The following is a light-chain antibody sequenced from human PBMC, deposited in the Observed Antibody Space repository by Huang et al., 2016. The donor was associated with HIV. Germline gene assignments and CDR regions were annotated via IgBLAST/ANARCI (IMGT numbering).Light chain of an antibody. CDR1: QSLLHSNGHNY. Sequence: DIVMVKSPASLSVSPGEAASNTCRSSQSLLHSNGHNYFDWNWQKPGQPPQLLFYLGSTRAAGVPDRFSGSGSGTDFTLRINRVEAGDVGVYYCMQGLQTWTFGQGTKVEI. J-gene: IGKJ1*01. V-gene: IGKV2-28*01. CDR3: MQGLQTWT. CDR2: LGS.